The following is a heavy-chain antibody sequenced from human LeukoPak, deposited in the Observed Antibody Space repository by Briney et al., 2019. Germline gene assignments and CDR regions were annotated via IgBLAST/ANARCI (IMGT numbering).Heavy chain of an antibody. D-gene: IGHD2-8*01. V-gene: IGHV3-23*01. Sequence: PGGSLRLSCAASGFTFSRYAMSWDRQAPGMRLEWVSTINDNAGGTYYADSVKGLFTISRDNSRNTLYLQMNSLRSEDTAVYYCAKGLTSGALYYFDYWGQGTLVAVSS. CDR2: INDNAGGT. J-gene: IGHJ4*02. CDR3: AKGLTSGALYYFDY. CDR1: GFTFSRYA.